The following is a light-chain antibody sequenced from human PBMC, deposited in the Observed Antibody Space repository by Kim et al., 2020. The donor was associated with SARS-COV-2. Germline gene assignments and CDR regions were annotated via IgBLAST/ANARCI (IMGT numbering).Light chain of an antibody. J-gene: IGLJ2*01. CDR1: SGGLPPNY. CDR2: EYN. Sequence: GKTHTPPPPGSSGGLPPNYVQWHQQRPGTAPATIIYEYNERPSGVPDRFSGSIDSSSNSASLTISGLETEDEADYYCQSYDGSNLVFGGGTQLTVL. V-gene: IGLV6-57*02. CDR3: QSYDGSNLV.